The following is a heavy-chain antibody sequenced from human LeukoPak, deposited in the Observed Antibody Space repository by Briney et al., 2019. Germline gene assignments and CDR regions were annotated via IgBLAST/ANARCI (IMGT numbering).Heavy chain of an antibody. D-gene: IGHD3-22*01. CDR2: INQDGSER. CDR1: GFTFVSHW. V-gene: IGHV3-7*03. CDR3: ATEGRVYDSSGYYPYYFDY. Sequence: GGSLRLSCVASGFTFVSHWMTWVRQAPGKGLEWVANINQDGSERYYVDSVKGRFTISRDNAKNSLYLQMNSLRSEDTAVYYCATEGRVYDSSGYYPYYFDYWGQGTLVTVSS. J-gene: IGHJ4*02.